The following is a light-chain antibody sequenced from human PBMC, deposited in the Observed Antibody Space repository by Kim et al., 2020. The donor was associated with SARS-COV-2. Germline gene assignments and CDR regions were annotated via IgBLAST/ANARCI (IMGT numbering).Light chain of an antibody. CDR2: DNN. V-gene: IGLV1-51*01. CDR1: SSNIGNDY. CDR3: AAWDSSLSAYV. Sequence: GQRVTISCSGGSSNIGNDYVSWYQHRPGTAPKLLIYDNNRRPSGIPDRFSGSKSGTSATLGITGLQTGDEADYYCAAWDSSLSAYVFGSGTKVTVL. J-gene: IGLJ1*01.